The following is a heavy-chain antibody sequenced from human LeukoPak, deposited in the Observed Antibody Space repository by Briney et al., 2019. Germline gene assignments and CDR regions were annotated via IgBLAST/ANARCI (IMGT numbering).Heavy chain of an antibody. CDR2: INHSGST. J-gene: IGHJ4*02. V-gene: IGHV4-34*01. CDR1: GGSFSGYY. D-gene: IGHD6-6*01. CDR3: ARAGVYSSYRASFDY. Sequence: SETLSLTCAVYGGSFSGYYWNWIRQPPGKGLEWIGEINHSGSTNYNPSLKSRVTISVDTSKNQFSLELSSVTAADTAVYYCARAGVYSSYRASFDYWSQGTLVTVSS.